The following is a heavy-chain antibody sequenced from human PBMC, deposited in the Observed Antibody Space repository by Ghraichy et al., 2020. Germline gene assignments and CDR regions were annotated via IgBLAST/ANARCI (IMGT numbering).Heavy chain of an antibody. Sequence: GGSLRLSCAASGFTFSRYGMHWVRQAPGKGLEWVAVISYDGSNQYYSDSVKGRFTISRDNSKNTLYLQMNSLRAEDTAVYYCAKEREQWLARHDAFDIWGQGTMVTVSS. CDR3: AKEREQWLARHDAFDI. J-gene: IGHJ3*02. V-gene: IGHV3-30*18. CDR1: GFTFSRYG. D-gene: IGHD6-19*01. CDR2: ISYDGSNQ.